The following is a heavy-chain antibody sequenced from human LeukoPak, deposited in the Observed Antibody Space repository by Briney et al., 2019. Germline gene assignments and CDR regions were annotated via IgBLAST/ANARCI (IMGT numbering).Heavy chain of an antibody. D-gene: IGHD1-26*01. CDR2: ISSESGSST. J-gene: IGHJ4*02. V-gene: IGHV3-48*03. CDR3: AKEGRVYLVGAKHPFDY. CDR1: GFTFSYYE. Sequence: PGGSLRLSCTASGFTFSYYEMNWVRQAPGKGLEWVSHISSESGSSTYYADSVEGRCTISRDNSKNTLYLQMNSLRAEDTAVYYCAKEGRVYLVGAKHPFDYWGQGTLVTVSS.